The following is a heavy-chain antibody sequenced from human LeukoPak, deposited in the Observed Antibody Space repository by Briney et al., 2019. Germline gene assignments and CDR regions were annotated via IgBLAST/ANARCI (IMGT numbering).Heavy chain of an antibody. J-gene: IGHJ4*02. Sequence: ASVKVSCKASGYTFTNYGISWVRQAPGQGLEWMGWISGYNGNTNYAQKSQGRVTMTTDTSTNAAHMELRSLRSDDTAVYYCARDCGYQCLFYYWGQGTLVTVSS. CDR3: ARDCGYQCLFYY. CDR1: GYTFTNYG. V-gene: IGHV1-18*01. CDR2: ISGYNGNT. D-gene: IGHD5-12*01.